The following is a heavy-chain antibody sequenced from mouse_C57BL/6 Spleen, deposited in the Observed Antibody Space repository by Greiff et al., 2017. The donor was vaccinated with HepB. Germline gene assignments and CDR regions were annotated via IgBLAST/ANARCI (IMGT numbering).Heavy chain of an antibody. CDR1: GYTFTSYW. CDR3: ARGYGSSGGAY. CDR2: IDPSDSYT. D-gene: IGHD1-1*01. V-gene: IGHV1-50*01. Sequence: VQLQQPGAELVKPGASVKLSCKASGYTFTSYWMQWVKQRPGQGLEWIGEIDPSDSYTNYNQKFKGKATLTVDTSSSTAYMQLSSLTSEDSAVYYCARGYGSSGGAYWGQGTLVTVSA. J-gene: IGHJ3*01.